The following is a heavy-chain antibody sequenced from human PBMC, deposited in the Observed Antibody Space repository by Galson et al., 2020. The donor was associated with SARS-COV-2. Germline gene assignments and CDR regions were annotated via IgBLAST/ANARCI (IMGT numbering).Heavy chain of an antibody. Sequence: GGSLRLSCAASGFTFSTYDMHWVRQVRGKGLEWVSSIGTGGEKYHAGSVKGRFTISRENAKNSVYLQMNSLTAGDTAVYYCARGAPVGLDTWGQGTLVTVSA. CDR3: ARGAPVGLDT. CDR2: IGTGGEK. V-gene: IGHV3-13*04. CDR1: GFTFSTYD. D-gene: IGHD1-26*01. J-gene: IGHJ5*02.